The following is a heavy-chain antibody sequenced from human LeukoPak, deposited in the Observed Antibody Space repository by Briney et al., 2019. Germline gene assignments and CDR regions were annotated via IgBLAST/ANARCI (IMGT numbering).Heavy chain of an antibody. CDR1: GFTFSSYA. D-gene: IGHD5-12*01. CDR3: AGARYSGYDWGYYFDY. Sequence: PGGSLRLSCAASGFTFSSYAMHWVRQAPGKGLEGGAVISYDGSNKYYADSVKGRFTISRDNSKNTLYLQMNSLRAEDTAVYYCAGARYSGYDWGYYFDYWGQGTLVTVSS. V-gene: IGHV3-30*04. CDR2: ISYDGSNK. J-gene: IGHJ4*02.